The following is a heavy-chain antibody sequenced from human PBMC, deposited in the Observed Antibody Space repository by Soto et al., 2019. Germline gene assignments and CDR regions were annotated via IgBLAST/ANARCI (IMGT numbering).Heavy chain of an antibody. CDR3: ARSTGYSSGPPTY. CDR2: ISSSSSYT. J-gene: IGHJ4*02. V-gene: IGHV3-21*04. D-gene: IGHD6-19*01. Sequence: GGTLRLSCTASGFTFSSYSMNWVRQAPGKGLEWVSSISSSSSYTNYADSVKGRFTISRDNAKNSLYLQMNSLRAEDTAVYDCARSTGYSSGPPTYWGQGTLVTVSS. CDR1: GFTFSSYS.